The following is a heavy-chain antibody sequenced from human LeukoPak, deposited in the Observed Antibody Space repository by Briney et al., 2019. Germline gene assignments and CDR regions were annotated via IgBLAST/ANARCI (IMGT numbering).Heavy chain of an antibody. CDR3: AHINAWGSYSPFDY. CDR2: IYWNDDK. J-gene: IGHJ4*02. V-gene: IGHV2-5*01. D-gene: IGHD3-16*01. CDR1: GFSLSTNGVG. Sequence: SGPTLVNPTQTLTLTCTFSGFSLSTNGVGVGWIRQPPGKALEWLALIYWNDDKRYSPSLKSRLTITRDTSRNRVGLTMTNMDPVDAGTYYCAHINAWGSYSPFDYWGQGTLVTVSS.